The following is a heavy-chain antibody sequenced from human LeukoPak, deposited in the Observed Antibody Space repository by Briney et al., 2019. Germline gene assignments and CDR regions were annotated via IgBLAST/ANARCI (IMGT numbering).Heavy chain of an antibody. J-gene: IGHJ4*02. CDR2: INPNSGGT. CDR1: GYSFVGYH. V-gene: IGHV1-2*06. D-gene: IGHD6-13*01. Sequence: ASVKVSCKASGYSFVGYHMHWVRQAPGQGLEWMGRINPNSGGTNYAQKFQGRVTMTRDTSISTAYMELSRLTSDDTAVYYCAPEYSSTWYHLDYWCQGTLVTVSS. CDR3: APEYSSTWYHLDY.